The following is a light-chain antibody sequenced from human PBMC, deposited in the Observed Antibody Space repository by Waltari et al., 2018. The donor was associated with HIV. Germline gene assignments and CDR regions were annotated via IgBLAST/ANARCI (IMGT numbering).Light chain of an antibody. CDR1: SSDVGGYNY. Sequence: QSALTQPASVSGSPGQSITISCTGTSSDVGGYNYVSWYQQHPGKGPKLIIYDFSNRPSGVSNRFSGSKSGNTASLTISGLQAEDEADYYCGSYRSSTTLVVFGGGTKVTVL. CDR3: GSYRSSTTLVV. V-gene: IGLV2-14*03. J-gene: IGLJ2*01. CDR2: DFS.